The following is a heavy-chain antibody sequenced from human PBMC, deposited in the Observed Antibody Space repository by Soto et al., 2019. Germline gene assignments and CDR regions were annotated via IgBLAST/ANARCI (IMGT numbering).Heavy chain of an antibody. CDR3: ARDSFSYGDYGRSWFDP. V-gene: IGHV1-18*01. CDR2: ISAYNGNT. D-gene: IGHD4-17*01. J-gene: IGHJ5*02. Sequence: ASVKVSCKASGYTLTSYGISWVRQAPGQGLEWMGWISAYNGNTNYAQKLQGRVTMTTDTSTSTAYMELRSLRSDDTAVYYCARDSFSYGDYGRSWFDPWGQGTLVTVS. CDR1: GYTLTSYG.